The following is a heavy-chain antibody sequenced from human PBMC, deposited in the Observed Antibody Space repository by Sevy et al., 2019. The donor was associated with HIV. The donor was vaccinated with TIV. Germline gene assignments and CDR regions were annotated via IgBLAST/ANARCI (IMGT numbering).Heavy chain of an antibody. CDR1: GHTLTEIS. CDR2: FDPEDGET. Sequence: ASLKVSCKVSGHTLTEISMHWVRQTPGRGLEWMGRFDPEDGETIYAQKFQDRITMTKDTSTDTAYLELSSLRCQDTAVYYCETAGEYYEDNSGYFDYWGPGTLVTVSS. V-gene: IGHV1-24*01. CDR3: ETAGEYYEDNSGYFDY. J-gene: IGHJ4*02. D-gene: IGHD3-22*01.